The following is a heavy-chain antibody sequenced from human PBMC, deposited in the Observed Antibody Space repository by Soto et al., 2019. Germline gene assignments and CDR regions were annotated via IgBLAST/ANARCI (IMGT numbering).Heavy chain of an antibody. CDR1: GFTFRSFA. V-gene: IGHV3-30*18. CDR3: AKDLYSGSYSSYYFHH. Sequence: GGSLRLSCAASGFTFRSFAMHWVRQAPGKGLEWVAFISDDGSNQYFADSVTGRCTISRDNSENTVSLQIDSLRPGDTAVYYCAKDLYSGSYSSYYFHHWGQGILVTVSS. J-gene: IGHJ4*02. D-gene: IGHD1-26*01. CDR2: ISDDGSNQ.